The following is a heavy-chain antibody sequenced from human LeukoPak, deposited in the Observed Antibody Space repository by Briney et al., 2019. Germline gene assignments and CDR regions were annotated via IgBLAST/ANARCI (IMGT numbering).Heavy chain of an antibody. Sequence: PSGTLSLTCVVSGGFISNGFWWSWVRQPPGKGLEWIGEIHHSGSTNYNPSLKSRATISVDKSKNQFSLKMTSVTAMDTAVYLCARNGEYSADYWGQGTLVTVSS. J-gene: IGHJ4*02. D-gene: IGHD2/OR15-2a*01. CDR1: GGFISNGFW. CDR2: IHHSGST. CDR3: ARNGEYSADY. V-gene: IGHV4-4*02.